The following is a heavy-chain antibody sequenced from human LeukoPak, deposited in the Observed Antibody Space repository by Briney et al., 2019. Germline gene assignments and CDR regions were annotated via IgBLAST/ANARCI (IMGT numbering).Heavy chain of an antibody. J-gene: IGHJ4*02. CDR1: GFTFSSYA. D-gene: IGHD6-13*01. CDR2: ISYDGSNK. CDR3: ARRHTGIADS. V-gene: IGHV3-30-3*01. Sequence: GRSLRLSCAASGFTFSSYAMHWVRQAPGKGLEWVAVISYDGSNKYYADSVKGRFTISRDNSKNTLYLQMNSLRAEDTAVYYCARRHTGIADSWGQGTLVTVSS.